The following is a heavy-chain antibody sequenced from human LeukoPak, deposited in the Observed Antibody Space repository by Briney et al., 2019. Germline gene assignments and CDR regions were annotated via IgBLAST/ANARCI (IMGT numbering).Heavy chain of an antibody. CDR2: IIPIFGTA. D-gene: IGHD5-18*01. Sequence: GASVKVSCKASGGTFSSYAISWVRQAPGQGLEWMGGIIPIFGTANYAQKFQGRVTITADKSTSTAYMELSSLRSEDTAVYYCATTPGGYSYGHCDYWGQGTLVTVSS. V-gene: IGHV1-69*06. CDR1: GGTFSSYA. CDR3: ATTPGGYSYGHCDY. J-gene: IGHJ4*02.